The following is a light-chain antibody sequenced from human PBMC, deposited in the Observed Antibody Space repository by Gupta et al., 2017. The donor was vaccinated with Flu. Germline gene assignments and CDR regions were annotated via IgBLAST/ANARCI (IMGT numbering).Light chain of an antibody. CDR3: RQSTRSPDT. CDR2: KIS. Sequence: DIVLTQTPLSSPVPLGQPASLSCRSSPSLVHSDGNTYLSWLHQRPGQPPRLLMYKISNRFSGVPDRFSGSGAGTDFTLKISRVEAEDVGVYYWRQSTRSPDTFGGGTKVEIK. CDR1: PSLVHSDGNTY. V-gene: IGKV2-24*01. J-gene: IGKJ4*01.